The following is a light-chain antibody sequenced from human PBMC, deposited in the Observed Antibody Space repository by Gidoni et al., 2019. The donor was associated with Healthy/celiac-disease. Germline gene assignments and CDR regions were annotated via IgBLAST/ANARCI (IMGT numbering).Light chain of an antibody. J-gene: IGKJ1*01. CDR2: DAS. V-gene: IGKV3-11*01. CDR1: QSVSSY. CDR3: QQRSNWWT. Sequence: ELVLTQSPATLSLSPGERATLSCRARQSVSSYLAWYQQKPGQAPRLLIYDASNRATGIPARFSGSGSGTDFTLTISSLEPEEFAVYYCQQRSNWWTFGQXTKVEIK.